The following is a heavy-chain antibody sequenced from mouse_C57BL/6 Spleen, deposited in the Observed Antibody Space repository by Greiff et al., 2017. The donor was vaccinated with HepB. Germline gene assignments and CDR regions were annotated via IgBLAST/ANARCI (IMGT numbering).Heavy chain of an antibody. CDR2: IDPSDSYT. Sequence: QVQLQQPGAELVMPGASVKLSCKASGYTFTSYWMHWVKQRPGQGLEWIGEIDPSDSYTNYNQKFKGKSTLTVDKSSSTAYMQLSSLTSEDSAVYYCARQDGSRHWYFDVWGTGTTVTVSS. J-gene: IGHJ1*03. CDR1: GYTFTSYW. V-gene: IGHV1-69*01. D-gene: IGHD1-1*01. CDR3: ARQDGSRHWYFDV.